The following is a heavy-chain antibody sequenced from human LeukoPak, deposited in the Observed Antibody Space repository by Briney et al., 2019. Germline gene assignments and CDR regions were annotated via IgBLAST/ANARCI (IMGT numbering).Heavy chain of an antibody. J-gene: IGHJ4*02. Sequence: GGSLRLSCAASGFTFSIYTMNWVRQAPGKGLEWVSSIPSGSSYIYYAGSVKGRFTISRDNAKNSLYLQMNSLRAEDTAVYYCARDPDGSDAYFDYWGQGTLVTVSS. CDR3: ARDPDGSDAYFDY. D-gene: IGHD5-24*01. CDR2: IPSGSSYI. V-gene: IGHV3-21*01. CDR1: GFTFSIYT.